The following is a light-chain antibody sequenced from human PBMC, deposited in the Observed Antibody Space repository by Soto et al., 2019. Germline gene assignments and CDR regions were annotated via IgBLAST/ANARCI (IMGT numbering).Light chain of an antibody. CDR3: SSYAGSSTLVV. J-gene: IGLJ2*01. Sequence: QSALTQPASVSGSPGQSITISCTGTRSDIGAYNFVSWYQQHPGKAPKLMIYDVSIQPSGVSHRFSGSKSGNTASLTISGVQAEDEADYYCSSYAGSSTLVVFGGGTKLTVL. V-gene: IGLV2-14*01. CDR1: RSDIGAYNF. CDR2: DVS.